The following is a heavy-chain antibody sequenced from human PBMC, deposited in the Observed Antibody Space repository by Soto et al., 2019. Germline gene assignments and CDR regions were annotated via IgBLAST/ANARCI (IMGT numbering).Heavy chain of an antibody. CDR1: GFTFSSYG. V-gene: IGHV3-30*18. CDR3: AKDSRIVGAPDY. CDR2: ISYDGSNK. Sequence: PGESLKISCAASGFTFSSYGMHWVRQAPGKGLEWVAVISYDGSNKYYADSVKGRFTIPRDNSKNTLYLQMNSLRAEDTAVYYCAKDSRIVGAPDYWGQGTLVTVSS. J-gene: IGHJ4*02. D-gene: IGHD1-26*01.